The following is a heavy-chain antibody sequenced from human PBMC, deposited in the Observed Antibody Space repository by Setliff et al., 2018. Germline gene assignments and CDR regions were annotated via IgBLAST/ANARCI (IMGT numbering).Heavy chain of an antibody. CDR3: ARGFDVGAPRTDSFDI. J-gene: IGHJ3*02. CDR1: GGTFSSSA. D-gene: IGHD1-26*01. V-gene: IGHV1-69*13. CDR2: IIPLFGTT. Sequence: ASVKVSCKTSGGTFSSSAFSWVRQAPAQGLEWIGRIIPLFGTTNFAQNLRGRVTITADQSTETVYMEESSLRFEDTGVYYCARGFDVGAPRTDSFDIWGQGTAVTVS.